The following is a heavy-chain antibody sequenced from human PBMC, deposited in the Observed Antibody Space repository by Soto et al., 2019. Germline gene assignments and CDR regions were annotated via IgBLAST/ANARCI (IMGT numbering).Heavy chain of an antibody. CDR1: GGTFSSYA. CDR3: ARNYDILTGYYKGFHYGMDV. D-gene: IGHD3-9*01. CDR2: IIPIFGTA. V-gene: IGHV1-69*13. Sequence: SVKVSCKASGGTFSSYAISWVRQAPGQGLEWMGGIIPIFGTANYAQKFQGRVTITADESTSTAYMELSSLRSEDTAVYYCARNYDILTGYYKGFHYGMDVWGQGTTVTVSS. J-gene: IGHJ6*02.